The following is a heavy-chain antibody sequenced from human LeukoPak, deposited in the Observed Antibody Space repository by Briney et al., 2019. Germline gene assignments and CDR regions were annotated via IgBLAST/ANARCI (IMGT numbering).Heavy chain of an antibody. V-gene: IGHV4-30-2*01. CDR1: GGSISSGGYS. CDR2: IYHSGST. Sequence: SQTLSLTCAVSGGSISSGGYSWRWIRQPPGKGLEWIGYIYHSGSTYYNPSLKGRVTISVDRSKNQFSLKLSSVTAADTAVYYCARAEQLLWFGESSSGAFDIWGQGTMVTVSS. J-gene: IGHJ3*02. CDR3: ARAEQLLWFGESSSGAFDI. D-gene: IGHD3-10*01.